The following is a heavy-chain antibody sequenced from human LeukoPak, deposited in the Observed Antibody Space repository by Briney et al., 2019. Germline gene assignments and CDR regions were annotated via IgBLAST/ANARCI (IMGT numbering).Heavy chain of an antibody. CDR3: AKRDDFWSGSFDY. D-gene: IGHD3-3*01. CDR1: GFTVSSSY. J-gene: IGHJ4*02. Sequence: GGSLRLSCAASGFTVSSSYMGWVRQAPGKGLEWVSAISGSGGSTYYADSVKGRFTISRDNSKNTLYLQMNSLRAEDTAVYYCAKRDDFWSGSFDYWGQGTLVTVSS. V-gene: IGHV3-23*01. CDR2: ISGSGGST.